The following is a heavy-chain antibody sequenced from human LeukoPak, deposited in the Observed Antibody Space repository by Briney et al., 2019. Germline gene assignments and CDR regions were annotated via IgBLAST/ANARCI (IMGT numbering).Heavy chain of an antibody. CDR1: GYTFTTYD. Sequence: GASVKVSCKASGYTFTTYDINWVRQATGQGLEWMGWMNPNSGNTGYTQKFQGRVTMTRNTSISTAYMELSSLRSEDTAVYYCARGRGRGHKENWFDPWGQGTLVTVSS. V-gene: IGHV1-8*01. CDR2: MNPNSGNT. CDR3: ARGRGRGHKENWFDP. J-gene: IGHJ5*02.